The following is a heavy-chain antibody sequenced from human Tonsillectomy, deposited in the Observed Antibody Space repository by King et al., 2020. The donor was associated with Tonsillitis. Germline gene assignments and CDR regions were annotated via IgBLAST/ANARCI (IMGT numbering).Heavy chain of an antibody. V-gene: IGHV3-33*08. D-gene: IGHD2-8*01. CDR1: GFTFSSYG. J-gene: IGHJ6*03. CDR2: IWYNGNNK. Sequence: VQLVESGGGVVQPGRSLRLSCAASGFTFSSYGMHWARQAPGKGLEWVAVIWYNGNNKYYADSVKGRFTISRDNSKNTLYLQMNSLRAEDTAVYCCASNGPNYYYIDVWGKGTTVTVSS. CDR3: ASNGPNYYYIDV.